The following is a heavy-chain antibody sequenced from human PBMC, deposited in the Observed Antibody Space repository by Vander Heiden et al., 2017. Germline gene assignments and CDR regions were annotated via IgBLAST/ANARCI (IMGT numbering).Heavy chain of an antibody. V-gene: IGHV4-59*11. Sequence: QVQLQESGPGLVKPSETLSLTCTVSGGSISSHSWSWIRQPPGKGLQWIGYVYYSGSTSYTPSLKSRVTISLDTSKNQFTLKLTSVTAADTAVYYCARVGGSGNSYLEAFDIWGRGTMVFVSS. CDR3: ARVGGSGNSYLEAFDI. CDR1: GGSISSHS. J-gene: IGHJ3*02. CDR2: VYYSGST. D-gene: IGHD3-10*01.